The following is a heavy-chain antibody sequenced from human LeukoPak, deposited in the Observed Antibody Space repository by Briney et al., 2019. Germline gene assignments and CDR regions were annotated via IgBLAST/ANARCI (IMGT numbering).Heavy chain of an antibody. V-gene: IGHV3-30-3*01. CDR3: ARDSSDY. CDR1: GFTFSRYA. J-gene: IGHJ4*02. CDR2: ISYDGSKK. Sequence: GGSLRLPCAVSGFTFSRYAMHWVRQAPGKGLEWVAVISYDGSKKADSVKGRFTISRDNSKNTLYLQMTSLRAEDTAVYYCARDSSDYWGQGTLVTVSS.